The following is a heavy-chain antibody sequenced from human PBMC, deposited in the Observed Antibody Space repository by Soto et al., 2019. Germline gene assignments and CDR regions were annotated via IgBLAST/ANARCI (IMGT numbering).Heavy chain of an antibody. CDR2: MDYSGDT. J-gene: IGHJ5*02. V-gene: IGHV4-39*01. Sequence: SETPSLTCTVSGGSITSGDSYWGWIRQPPGKGLEWIGTMDYSGDTTYNPSLESRVTISVDTSKNQFSLRLSFVTAADTAVYYCARRTPLYASESSRFDPWGQGALGTVSS. D-gene: IGHD3-10*01. CDR3: ARRTPLYASESSRFDP. CDR1: GGSITSGDSY.